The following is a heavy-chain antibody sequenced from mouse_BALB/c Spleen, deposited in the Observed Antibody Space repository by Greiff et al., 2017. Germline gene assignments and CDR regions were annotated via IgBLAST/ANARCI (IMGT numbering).Heavy chain of an antibody. V-gene: IGHV5-17*02. Sequence: EVHLVESGGGLVQPGGSRKLSCAASGFTFSSFGMHWVRQAPEKGLEWVAYISSGSSTIYYADTVKGRFTISRDNPKNTLFLQMTSLRSEDTAMYYCASDNYYGSSRGYFDYWGQGTTLTVSS. CDR2: ISSGSSTI. CDR3: ASDNYYGSSRGYFDY. CDR1: GFTFSSFG. D-gene: IGHD1-1*01. J-gene: IGHJ2*01.